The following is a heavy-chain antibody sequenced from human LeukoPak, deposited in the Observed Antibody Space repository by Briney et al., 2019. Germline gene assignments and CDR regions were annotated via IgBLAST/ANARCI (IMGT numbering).Heavy chain of an antibody. D-gene: IGHD1-1*01. Sequence: SETLSLTCTVNCASFSGYYWSWIRQSPGKGLEWIGEINHSGRTNYNASLKSRVTISVDMSKNEFSLKLSSVTAADTAVYYCATFLRVHDSPGYFDYWGQGTLVTVSS. V-gene: IGHV4-34*01. J-gene: IGHJ4*02. CDR1: CASFSGYY. CDR2: INHSGRT. CDR3: ATFLRVHDSPGYFDY.